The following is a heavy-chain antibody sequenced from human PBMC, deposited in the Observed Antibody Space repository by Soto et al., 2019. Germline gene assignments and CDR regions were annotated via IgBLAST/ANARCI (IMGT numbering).Heavy chain of an antibody. V-gene: IGHV3-30*18. CDR1: GFTFSSYG. J-gene: IGHJ4*02. D-gene: IGHD3-10*01. CDR3: AKDTYYGSGSYGGFDY. CDR2: ISYDGSNK. Sequence: GGSLRLSCAASGFTFSSYGMHWVRQAPGKGLEWVAVISYDGSNKYYADSVKGRFTISRDNSKNTLYLQMNSLRAEDTAVYYCAKDTYYGSGSYGGFDYWGQGTLVTVSS.